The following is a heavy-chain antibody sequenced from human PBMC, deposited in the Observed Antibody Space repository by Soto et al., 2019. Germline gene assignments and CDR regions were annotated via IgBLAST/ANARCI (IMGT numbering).Heavy chain of an antibody. CDR2: IYYSGST. CDR1: GGSISISSYY. CDR3: ARELGITGTSGYYYYYGMDV. J-gene: IGHJ6*02. V-gene: IGHV4-39*01. Sequence: SDTLSLTCTVSGGSISISSYYWGWIRQPPGKGLEWIGSIYYSGSTYYNPSLKSRVTISVDTSKNQFSLKLSSVTAADTAVYYCARELGITGTSGYYYYYGMDVWGQGTTVTV. D-gene: IGHD1-20*01.